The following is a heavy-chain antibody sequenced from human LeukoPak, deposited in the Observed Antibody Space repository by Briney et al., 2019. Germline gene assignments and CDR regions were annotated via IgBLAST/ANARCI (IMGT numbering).Heavy chain of an antibody. CDR1: GFSLSTSGMR. Sequence: SGPTLVNPTPTLTLTCTFSGFSLSTSGMRVSWIRQPPGKALEWLARIDCDDAKFYSTSLKPRLTISKDTSKNQVVLTMTNMDPVDTATYYCARDYGDSTFGYWGQGTLVTVSS. CDR2: IDCDDAK. J-gene: IGHJ4*02. D-gene: IGHD4-17*01. CDR3: ARDYGDSTFGY. V-gene: IGHV2-70*04.